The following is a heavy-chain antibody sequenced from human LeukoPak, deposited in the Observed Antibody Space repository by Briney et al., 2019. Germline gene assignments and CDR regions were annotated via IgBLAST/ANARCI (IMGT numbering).Heavy chain of an antibody. Sequence: SVKVSCKASGGTFSSYAISWVRQAPGQGLEWMGGIIPIFGTANYAQKFQGRVTITADESTSTAYMELSSLRSEDTAVYYCARVPNYYGSGSGLYYFDHWGQGTLVTVSS. CDR3: ARVPNYYGSGSGLYYFDH. CDR2: IIPIFGTA. CDR1: GGTFSSYA. D-gene: IGHD3-10*01. V-gene: IGHV1-69*01. J-gene: IGHJ4*02.